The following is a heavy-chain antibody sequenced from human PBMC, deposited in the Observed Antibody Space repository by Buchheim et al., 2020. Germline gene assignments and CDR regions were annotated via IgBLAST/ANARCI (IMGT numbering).Heavy chain of an antibody. J-gene: IGHJ4*02. CDR3: AKSGHFDY. V-gene: IGHV3-23*01. Sequence: EVQLLESGGGLLQPGGSLRLSCAASGFTFISDGMSWVRQAPGKGLEWVSSISGSGTGTVYADSVKGRFTISRDNSKTTLYLQMNSLRAEDTAVYYCAKSGHFDYWGQGTL. CDR2: ISGSGTGT. D-gene: IGHD2-15*01. CDR1: GFTFISDG.